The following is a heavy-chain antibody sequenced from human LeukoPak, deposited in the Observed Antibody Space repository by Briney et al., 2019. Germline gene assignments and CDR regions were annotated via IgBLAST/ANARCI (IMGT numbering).Heavy chain of an antibody. D-gene: IGHD6-25*01. CDR3: ARGSGASGYDRFEYYFDY. Sequence: GASVKVSCKASGYTFTSYGISWVRQAPGQGLEWMGWISAYNGNTNYAQKLQGRVTMTTDTSTSTAYMELRSLRSDDTAVYYCARGSGASGYDRFEYYFDYWGQGTLVTVSS. V-gene: IGHV1-18*01. CDR1: GYTFTSYG. CDR2: ISAYNGNT. J-gene: IGHJ4*02.